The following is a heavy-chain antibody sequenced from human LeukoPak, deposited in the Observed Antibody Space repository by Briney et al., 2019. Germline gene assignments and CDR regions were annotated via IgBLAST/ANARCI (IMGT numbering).Heavy chain of an antibody. CDR1: GFTFSSYA. J-gene: IGHJ4*02. CDR2: ISYDGSNK. Sequence: GGSLRLSCAASGFTFSSYAMHWVRQAPGKGLEWVAVISYDGSNKYYADSVKGRFTISRDNSKNTLYLQMNSLRAEDTAVYYCARDLYYYDSSGYLLWDYWGQGTLVTVSS. CDR3: ARDLYYYDSSGYLLWDY. D-gene: IGHD3-22*01. V-gene: IGHV3-30*07.